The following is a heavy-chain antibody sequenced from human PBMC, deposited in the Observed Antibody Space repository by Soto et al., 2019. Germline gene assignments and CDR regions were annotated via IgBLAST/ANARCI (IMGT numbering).Heavy chain of an antibody. CDR3: ARVGSGYYSNDY. J-gene: IGHJ4*02. CDR1: GGSISSYY. CDR2: IYYSGST. V-gene: IGHV4-59*01. D-gene: IGHD3-22*01. Sequence: PSETLSLTXTVSGGSISSYYWSWIRQPPGKGLEWIGYIYYSGSTNYNPSLKSRVTISVDTSKNQFSLKLSSVTAADTSVYYCARVGSGYYSNDYWGQGTLVTVSS.